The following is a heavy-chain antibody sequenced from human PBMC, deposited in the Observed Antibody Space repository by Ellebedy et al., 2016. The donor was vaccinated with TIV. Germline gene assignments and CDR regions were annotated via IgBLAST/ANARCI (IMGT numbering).Heavy chain of an antibody. V-gene: IGHV3-23*01. CDR3: AKGGPTVVTNYYFDY. CDR1: GFTFSSYA. J-gene: IGHJ4*02. CDR2: ISGSGGST. D-gene: IGHD4-23*01. Sequence: GGSLRLSXAASGFTFSSYAMSWVRQAPGKGLEWVSAISGSGGSTYYADSVKGRFTISRDNSKNTLYLQMNSLRAEDTAVHYCAKGGPTVVTNYYFDYWGQGTLVTVSS.